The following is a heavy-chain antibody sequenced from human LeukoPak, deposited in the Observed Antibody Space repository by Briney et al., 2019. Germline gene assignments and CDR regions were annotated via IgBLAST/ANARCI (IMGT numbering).Heavy chain of an antibody. J-gene: IGHJ5*01. V-gene: IGHV1-2*02. CDR3: ARMDLDGGDSIGFDF. CDR2: INPNIGDA. Sequence: ASVKVSCKASGYTFTGFFMHWVRQAPGQGLEWMGWINPNIGDAYYAQKFQGRVTMTRDRSINTAYMELSRLTSDDTAVYYCARMDLDGGDSIGFDFWGQGTLVTVSS. D-gene: IGHD2-21*02. CDR1: GYTFTGFF.